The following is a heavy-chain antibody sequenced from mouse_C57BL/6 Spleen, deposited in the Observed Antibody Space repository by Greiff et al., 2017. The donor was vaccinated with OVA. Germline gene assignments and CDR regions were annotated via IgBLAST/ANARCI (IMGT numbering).Heavy chain of an antibody. CDR3: AREDYYGSSYED. CDR1: GYTFTDYN. V-gene: IGHV1-22*01. CDR2: INPNNGGT. D-gene: IGHD1-1*01. J-gene: IGHJ3*01. Sequence: EVQLQQSGPELVKPGASVKMSCKASGYTFTDYNMHWVKQSHGKSLEWIGYINPNNGGTSYNQKFKGKATLTVNKSSSTAYMELRSLTSEDSAVYDWAREDYYGSSYEDWGQGTLVTVSA.